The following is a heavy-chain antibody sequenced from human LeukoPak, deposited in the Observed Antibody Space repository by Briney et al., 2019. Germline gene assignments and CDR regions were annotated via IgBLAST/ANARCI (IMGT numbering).Heavy chain of an antibody. CDR1: GYTFTSYG. J-gene: IGHJ4*02. Sequence: GASVKVSCKASGYTFTSYGISWVRQAPGQGLEWMGWISPYNNNADYVQKLQGRVTMTTDTSTSTAYMELKSLISDDTAVYYCARGTAGGNEYWGQGTLVTVSS. CDR2: ISPYNNNA. CDR3: ARGTAGGNEY. D-gene: IGHD4-23*01. V-gene: IGHV1-18*01.